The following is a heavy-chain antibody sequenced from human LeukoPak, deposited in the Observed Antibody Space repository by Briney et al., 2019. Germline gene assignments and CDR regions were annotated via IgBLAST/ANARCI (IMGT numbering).Heavy chain of an antibody. J-gene: IGHJ4*02. D-gene: IGHD5-18*01. CDR2: LSASGSNT. Sequence: GGSLRLSCAASGFTFSTYAMTWLRQAPGKGLEWVSALSASGSNTYYADSVKGRFTISRDNSKNMLYLQMNSLRAEDTAVYYCAQISVDTSRGRWSDFDSWGQGILVIVSS. V-gene: IGHV3-23*01. CDR3: AQISVDTSRGRWSDFDS. CDR1: GFTFSTYA.